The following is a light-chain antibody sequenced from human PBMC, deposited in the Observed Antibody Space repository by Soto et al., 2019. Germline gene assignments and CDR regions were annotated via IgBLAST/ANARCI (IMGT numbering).Light chain of an antibody. V-gene: IGKV3-15*01. J-gene: IGKJ4*01. CDR2: GAS. CDR3: RQYNNWPLT. CDR1: QSVSSN. Sequence: EIVMTQSPATLSVYPGERATLSCRASQSVSSNLAWYQQKPGQAPRLLIYGASTRATGIPARFSGSGSGTEFTLTISSLQSEDFAVYYCRQYNNWPLTFGGGTKVDIK.